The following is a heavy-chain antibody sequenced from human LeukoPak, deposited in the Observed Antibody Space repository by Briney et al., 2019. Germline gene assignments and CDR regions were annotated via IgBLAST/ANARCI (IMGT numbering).Heavy chain of an antibody. CDR3: AKSYGDYLGYFDS. CDR2: ISGSGGST. J-gene: IGHJ4*02. Sequence: PGGSLRLSCAASGFTFSSYAMTWVRQAPGKGLEWVSAISGSGGSTYYADSVKGRFTISRDNSKNTLLLQMNSLRAEDTAVYYCAKSYGDYLGYFDSWGQGTLVTVSS. CDR1: GFTFSSYA. D-gene: IGHD4-17*01. V-gene: IGHV3-23*01.